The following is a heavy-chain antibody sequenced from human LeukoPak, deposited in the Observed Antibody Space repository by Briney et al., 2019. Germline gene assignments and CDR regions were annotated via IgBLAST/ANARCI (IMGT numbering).Heavy chain of an antibody. D-gene: IGHD3-22*01. V-gene: IGHV4-34*01. J-gene: IGHJ4*02. Sequence: SETLSLTCAVYGGSFSGYYWSWIRQPPGKGLEWIGEINHGGSTNYNPSLKSRVTISVDTSKNQFSLKLSSVTAADTAVYYCARDHDSSGYYADYWGQGTLVTVSS. CDR2: INHGGST. CDR3: ARDHDSSGYYADY. CDR1: GGSFSGYY.